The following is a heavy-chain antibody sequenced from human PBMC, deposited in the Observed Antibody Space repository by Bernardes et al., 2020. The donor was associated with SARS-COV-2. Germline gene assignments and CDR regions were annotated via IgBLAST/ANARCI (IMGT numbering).Heavy chain of an antibody. CDR2: ISTSSSYI. J-gene: IGHJ4*02. D-gene: IGHD4-4*01. CDR1: GFTFSSYT. CDR3: ARVDFSNLYYFDY. V-gene: IGHV3-21*06. Sequence: GSLRLSCAASGFTFSSYTLNWVRQAPGKGLEWISSISTSSSYISYSDSVRGRFTISRDNAKNSVSLQMNSLRAEDTAVYYCARVDFSNLYYFDYWGQGTPVTGSA.